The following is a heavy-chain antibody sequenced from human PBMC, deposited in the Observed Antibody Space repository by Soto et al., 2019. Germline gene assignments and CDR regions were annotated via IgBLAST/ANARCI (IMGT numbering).Heavy chain of an antibody. Sequence: QVQLVQSGSEVKKPGSSVKVSCKASGGTFSDFTLSWLRQAPGRGLEWMGGIIPMVGATNNAQKLKGRLTITEDKSTGTVYMELNSLRSDDTAVYYCARYWSAGTLYGAFDIWGQGKELTVSP. J-gene: IGHJ3*02. V-gene: IGHV1-69*06. CDR3: ARYWSAGTLYGAFDI. CDR2: IIPMVGAT. D-gene: IGHD2-15*01. CDR1: GGTFSDFT.